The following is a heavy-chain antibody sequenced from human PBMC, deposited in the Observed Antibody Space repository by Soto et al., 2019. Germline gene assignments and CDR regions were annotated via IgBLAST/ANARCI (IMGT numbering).Heavy chain of an antibody. D-gene: IGHD3-16*02. J-gene: IGHJ4*02. V-gene: IGHV4-31*03. CDR1: GGSISSGGYY. CDR2: IYYSGST. Sequence: SETLSLTCTVSGGSISSGGYYWSWIRQHPGKGLEWIGYIYYSGSTYYNPSLKSRVTISVDTSKNQFSLKLSSVTAADTAVYYCARAQDLYDYVWGSYRYTESYFDYWGQGTLVTVSS. CDR3: ARAQDLYDYVWGSYRYTESYFDY.